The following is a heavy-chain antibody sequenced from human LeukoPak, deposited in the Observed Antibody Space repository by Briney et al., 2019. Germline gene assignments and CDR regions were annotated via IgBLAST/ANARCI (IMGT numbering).Heavy chain of an antibody. V-gene: IGHV4-39*01. CDR1: GGSISSSSYY. CDR2: IYYSGST. CDR3: ATRPYSSTSSIGGAFDI. J-gene: IGHJ3*02. Sequence: SETLSLTCTVSGGSISSSSYYWGWIRQPPGKGLEWIGSIYYSGSTYYNPSLKSRVTISVDTSKNQFSLKLSSVTAADTAVYYCATRPYSSTSSIGGAFDIWGQGTMVTVSS. D-gene: IGHD2-2*01.